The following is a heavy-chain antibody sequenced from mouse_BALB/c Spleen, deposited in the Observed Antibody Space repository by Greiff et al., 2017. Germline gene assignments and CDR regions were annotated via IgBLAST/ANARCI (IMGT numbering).Heavy chain of an antibody. D-gene: IGHD1-1*01. V-gene: IGHV5-6*01. CDR3: ARQKTLRGSSQNYAMDY. J-gene: IGHJ4*01. CDR1: GFTFSSYG. Sequence: EVQVVESGGGLVQPGGSLKLSCAASGFTFSSYGMSWVRQTPDKRLELVATISSGGSYTYYPDSVKGRFTISRDNAKNTLYLQMSSLKSEDTAMYYCARQKTLRGSSQNYAMDYWGQGTSVTVSS. CDR2: ISSGGSYT.